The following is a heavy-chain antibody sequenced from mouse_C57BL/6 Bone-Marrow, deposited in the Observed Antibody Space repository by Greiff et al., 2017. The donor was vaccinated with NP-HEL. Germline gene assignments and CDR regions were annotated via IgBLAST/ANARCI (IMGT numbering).Heavy chain of an antibody. CDR2: INPNNGGT. V-gene: IGHV1-18*01. CDR1: GYTFTDYN. Sequence: EVQLQQSGPELVKPGASVKIPCKASGYTFTDYNMDWVKQSHGKSLEWIGDINPNNGGTIYNQKFKGKATLTVDKSSSTAYMEPRSLTSEDTAVYYCARGDYSNLYYFDYWGQGTTLTVSS. CDR3: ARGDYSNLYYFDY. D-gene: IGHD2-5*01. J-gene: IGHJ2*01.